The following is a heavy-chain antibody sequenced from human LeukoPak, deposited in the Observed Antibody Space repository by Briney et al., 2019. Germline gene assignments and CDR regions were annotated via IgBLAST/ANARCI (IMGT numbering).Heavy chain of an antibody. CDR3: ARDRDCGHGGCYPHFDY. J-gene: IGHJ4*02. Sequence: PGGSLRLSCAASGFTFSSTWMSWVRQAPGKALEWVANIRQDGSDKYYLDSVRGRFTISGDNAQNSLSLQMDSLRVEDTAVYFCARDRDCGHGGCYPHFDYWGQGVLVTVSS. CDR1: GFTFSSTW. V-gene: IGHV3-7*01. CDR2: IRQDGSDK. D-gene: IGHD2-15*01.